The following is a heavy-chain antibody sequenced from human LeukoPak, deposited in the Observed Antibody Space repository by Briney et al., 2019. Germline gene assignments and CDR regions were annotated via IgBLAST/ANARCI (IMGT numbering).Heavy chain of an antibody. CDR2: ISAPKGDT. Sequence: ASEMVSCKASGYTFANYGITWVRQAPGHGLEWMGWISAPKGDTNYAQKFRDRATMTTDTFTNTAYMELRSLRSDDTAMYYCAVNRFNYYDSSGSLNFWGQGTLVTVS. CDR3: AVNRFNYYDSSGSLNF. D-gene: IGHD3-22*01. J-gene: IGHJ4*02. CDR1: GYTFANYG. V-gene: IGHV1-18*01.